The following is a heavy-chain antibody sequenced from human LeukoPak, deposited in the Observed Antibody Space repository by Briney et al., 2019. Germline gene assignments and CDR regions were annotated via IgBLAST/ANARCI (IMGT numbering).Heavy chain of an antibody. Sequence: ASVKVSCKASGYTFTSYDINWVRQATGQGLEWMGWMNPNSGSTGYAQKFQGRVTMTRNTSISTAYMELSSLRSEDTAVYYCARALRGCSSRCNYYYYMDVWGKGTTVTISS. J-gene: IGHJ6*03. CDR3: ARALRGCSSRCNYYYYMDV. V-gene: IGHV1-8*01. CDR2: MNPNSGST. CDR1: GYTFTSYD. D-gene: IGHD2-2*01.